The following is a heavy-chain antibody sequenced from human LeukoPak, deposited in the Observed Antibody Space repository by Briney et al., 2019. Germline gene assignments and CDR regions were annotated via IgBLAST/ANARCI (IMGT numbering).Heavy chain of an antibody. CDR1: GFTFSSYA. CDR2: ISGSGGST. CDR3: AKGNPPRHYYYYGMDV. Sequence: GGSLRLSCVASGFTFSSYAMSWVRQAPGKGLEWVSAISGSGGSTYYADSVKGRFTISRDNSKNTLYLQMNSLRAEDTAVYYCAKGNPPRHYYYYGMDVWGQGATVTVSS. V-gene: IGHV3-23*01. J-gene: IGHJ6*02.